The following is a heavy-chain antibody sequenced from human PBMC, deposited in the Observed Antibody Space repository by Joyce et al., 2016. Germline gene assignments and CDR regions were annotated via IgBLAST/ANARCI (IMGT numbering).Heavy chain of an antibody. V-gene: IGHV4-4*02. Sequence: QVHLQESGPGLGMPSRTLSPPCGVSGGPISSNFWWSWVRQSPVRGLEWIGEIHQSGATNYNPSFKSRVTISVDRSRNIISLTLTSVTAGDTAIYYCTRDPRKVVAETLFGAFDVWGRGTMVTVSS. D-gene: IGHD3-22*01. CDR3: TRDPRKVVAETLFGAFDV. CDR2: IHQSGAT. J-gene: IGHJ3*01. CDR1: GGPISSNFW.